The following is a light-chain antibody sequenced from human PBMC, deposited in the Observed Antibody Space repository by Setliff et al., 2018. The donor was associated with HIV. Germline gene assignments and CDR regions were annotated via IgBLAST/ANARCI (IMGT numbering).Light chain of an antibody. J-gene: IGLJ1*01. CDR3: CSNTGSNTYV. CDR2: QAT. V-gene: IGLV2-23*01. CDR1: SSDIGRYNL. Sequence: QSVLTQPASVSGSPGQSTTISCTGSSSDIGRYNLVSWYQQRPGKAPKLMIYQATKRPSGVSNRFSGSKSGNTASLTISGLQAEDEADYYCCSNTGSNTYVFGSGTKV.